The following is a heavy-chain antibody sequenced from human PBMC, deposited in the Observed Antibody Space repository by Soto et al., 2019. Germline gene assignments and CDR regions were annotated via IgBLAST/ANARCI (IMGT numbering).Heavy chain of an antibody. D-gene: IGHD6-13*01. CDR3: ARGSTWQGRGCFDP. V-gene: IGHV4-39*01. CDR2: VSFSGSK. J-gene: IGHJ5*02. CDR1: GDSVSNSGYY. Sequence: PSETLSLTCTVSGDSVSNSGYYWGWIRQSPGKRLEWIGSVSFSGSKYYNPSLRSRVTFSVATSKTLISLKLRSVTAADTDVYYWARGSTWQGRGCFDPWGQGTLGTV.